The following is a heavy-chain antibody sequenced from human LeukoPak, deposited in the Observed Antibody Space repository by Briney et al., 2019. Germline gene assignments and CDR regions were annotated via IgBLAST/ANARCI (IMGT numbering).Heavy chain of an antibody. CDR3: ARSYDPSSPFDY. V-gene: IGHV1-46*03. D-gene: IGHD3-16*01. Sequence: ASVKVSCKASGYTFTSYYMYWVRQAPGQGLEWMAMINPVDGNTRYAQKLQGRVTVTRDTSTSTVYMELNSLRSEDTGFYYCARSYDPSSPFDYWGQGTLVTVS. CDR2: INPVDGNT. J-gene: IGHJ4*02. CDR1: GYTFTSYY.